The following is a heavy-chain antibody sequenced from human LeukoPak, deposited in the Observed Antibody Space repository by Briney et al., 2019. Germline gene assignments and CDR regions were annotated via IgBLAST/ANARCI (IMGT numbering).Heavy chain of an antibody. D-gene: IGHD4-17*01. CDR1: GYTFTGYY. J-gene: IGHJ6*02. CDR2: INAGNGST. CDR3: ARDGPHDYGDYVLDYYYYYGMDV. Sequence: ASVKVSCKASGYTFTGYYMHWVRQAPGQRLEWMGWINAGNGSTKYSQKFQGRVTITRDTSASTAYMELSSLRSEDTAVYYCARDGPHDYGDYVLDYYYYYGMDVWGQGTTVTVSS. V-gene: IGHV1-3*01.